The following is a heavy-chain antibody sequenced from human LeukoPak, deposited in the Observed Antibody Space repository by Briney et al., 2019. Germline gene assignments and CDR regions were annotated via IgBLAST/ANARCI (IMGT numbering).Heavy chain of an antibody. D-gene: IGHD1-26*01. CDR1: GYSFTSYW. Sequence: GESLKISCKGSGYSFTSYWISWVRQMPGKGLEWMGRIVPSDSYTNYRPSFQVQVTISVDKSNSTAYLQWSSLKASDTAMYYCATRSPHSGSFDYWGQGTLVTVSS. V-gene: IGHV5-10-1*01. CDR3: ATRSPHSGSFDY. CDR2: IVPSDSYT. J-gene: IGHJ4*02.